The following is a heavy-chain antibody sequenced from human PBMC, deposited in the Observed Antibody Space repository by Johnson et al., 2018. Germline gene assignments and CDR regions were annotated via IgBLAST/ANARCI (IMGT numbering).Heavy chain of an antibody. Sequence: QVQLQESGPGLVKPSETLSLTCTVSGGSISSYYWSWIRQSPGKGLEWIGYIYDSGSTNYNPSLKRRVTIAVDMSKNQFSLNLSSVTAADTAVYYCARDPVSAYDYYYGMDVWGQGTTVTVSS. CDR1: GGSISSYY. V-gene: IGHV4-59*01. CDR2: IYDSGST. J-gene: IGHJ6*02. D-gene: IGHD6-25*01. CDR3: ARDPVSAYDYYYGMDV.